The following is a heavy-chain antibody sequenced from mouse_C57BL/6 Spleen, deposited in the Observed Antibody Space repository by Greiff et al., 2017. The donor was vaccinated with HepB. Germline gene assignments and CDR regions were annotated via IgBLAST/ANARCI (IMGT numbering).Heavy chain of an antibody. CDR3: ARSYYSNYDYAMDY. D-gene: IGHD2-5*01. J-gene: IGHJ4*01. CDR2: INPSTGGT. V-gene: IGHV1-42*01. CDR1: GYSFTGYY. Sequence: DVHLVESGPELVKPGASVKISCKASGYSFTGYYMNWVKQSPEKSLEWIGEINPSTGGTTYNQKFKAKATLTVDKSSSTAYMQLKSLTSEDSAVYYCARSYYSNYDYAMDYWGQGTSVTVSS.